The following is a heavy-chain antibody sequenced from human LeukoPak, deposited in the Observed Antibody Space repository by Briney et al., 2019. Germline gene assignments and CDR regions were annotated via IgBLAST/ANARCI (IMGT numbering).Heavy chain of an antibody. V-gene: IGHV3-23*01. D-gene: IGHD3-10*01. CDR2: IGPGGNT. CDR1: GFSSSSYG. J-gene: IGHJ4*02. Sequence: GGPLRLSCAASGFSSSSYGMSWVRQAPGKGLEWVSAIGPGGNTYYADSVKGRFTISRDNSKNTVYLQMNSLRAEDTEDTAVYYCAKGGGGYLDYWGQGALVIVSS. CDR3: AKGGGGYLDY.